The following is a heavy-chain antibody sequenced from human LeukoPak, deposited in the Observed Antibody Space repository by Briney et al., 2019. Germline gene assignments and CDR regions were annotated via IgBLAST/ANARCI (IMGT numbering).Heavy chain of an antibody. D-gene: IGHD6-19*01. CDR2: IIPIFGTA. J-gene: IGHJ3*02. CDR3: ARGGQFGVAGINAFDI. Sequence: ASVKVSCKASGGTFSSYAISWVRQAPGQGLEWMGGIIPIFGTANYAQKFQGRVTITADKSTSTAYMELSSLRSEDTAVYYCARGGQFGVAGINAFDIWGQGTMVTVSS. CDR1: GGTFSSYA. V-gene: IGHV1-69*06.